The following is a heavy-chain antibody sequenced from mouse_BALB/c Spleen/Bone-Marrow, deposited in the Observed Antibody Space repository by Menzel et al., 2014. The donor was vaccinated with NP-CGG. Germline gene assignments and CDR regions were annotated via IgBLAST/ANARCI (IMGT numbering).Heavy chain of an antibody. Sequence: QVQLQQSGAELVRPGASVKLSCKASGYTFTSYWINWVKQRPGQGLEWIGNIYPSDSYTNYNQKFKDKATLTVDKSSSTAYMQLSSPTSEDSAVDYCTRGGRGNSYAMDYWGQGTSVTVSS. CDR2: IYPSDSYT. V-gene: IGHV1-69*02. J-gene: IGHJ4*01. D-gene: IGHD2-1*01. CDR3: TRGGRGNSYAMDY. CDR1: GYTFTSYW.